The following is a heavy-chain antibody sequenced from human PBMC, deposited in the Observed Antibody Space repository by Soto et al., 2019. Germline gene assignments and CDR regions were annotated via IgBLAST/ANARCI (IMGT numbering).Heavy chain of an antibody. CDR2: IYHSGSM. Sequence: PSETLSLTCAVSGYSISSGYNWGWIRQPPGKGLEWIGSIYHSGSMYYNPSLKSRVTRPVDTSKNQFSLTLSAVTAADTAVYYCARGGSACSSGWWYFDSWGQGTLVT. CDR3: ARGGSACSSGWWYFDS. V-gene: IGHV4-38-2*01. D-gene: IGHD6-19*01. CDR1: GYSISSGYN. J-gene: IGHJ4*02.